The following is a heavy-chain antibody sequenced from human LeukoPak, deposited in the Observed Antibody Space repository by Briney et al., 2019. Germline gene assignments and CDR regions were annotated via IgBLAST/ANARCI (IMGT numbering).Heavy chain of an antibody. Sequence: GGSLRLSCAASGFTFSSYGMHWVRQAPGKGLEWVAVIWYDGSNKYYADSVKGRFTISRDNSKNTLHLQMNSLRAEDTAVYYCAREDSSGWFDDYWGQGTLVTVSS. D-gene: IGHD6-19*01. CDR2: IWYDGSNK. J-gene: IGHJ4*02. CDR1: GFTFSSYG. CDR3: AREDSSGWFDDY. V-gene: IGHV3-33*01.